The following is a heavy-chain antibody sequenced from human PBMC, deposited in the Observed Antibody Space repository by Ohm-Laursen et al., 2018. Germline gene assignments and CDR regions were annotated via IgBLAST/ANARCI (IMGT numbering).Heavy chain of an antibody. Sequence: SLRLSCTASGFTFSDHYMDWVRQAPGKGLEWVGRTRNKANSYTTEYAASVKGRFTISRDDSKNSLYLQMNSLKTEDTAVYYCSYSGWYALGAFDIWGQGTMVTVSS. CDR2: TRNKANSYTT. V-gene: IGHV3-72*01. CDR1: GFTFSDHY. D-gene: IGHD6-19*01. J-gene: IGHJ3*02. CDR3: SYSGWYALGAFDI.